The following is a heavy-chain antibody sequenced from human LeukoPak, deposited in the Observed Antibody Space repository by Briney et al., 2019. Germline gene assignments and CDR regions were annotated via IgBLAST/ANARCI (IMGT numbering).Heavy chain of an antibody. Sequence: GESLQISCKGSGYSFTSYWVSCVGRMPAKRLVWMGIIYPGDSDTRYSAAFESQGITSADKSICTDYLQWSSLTASDSSMYYWTRHGSHDSSVYYYQWFDSWGQGTLVTVSS. D-gene: IGHD3-22*01. J-gene: IGHJ5*01. CDR3: TRHGSHDSSVYYYQWFDS. CDR2: IYPGDSDT. V-gene: IGHV5-51*01. CDR1: GYSFTSYW.